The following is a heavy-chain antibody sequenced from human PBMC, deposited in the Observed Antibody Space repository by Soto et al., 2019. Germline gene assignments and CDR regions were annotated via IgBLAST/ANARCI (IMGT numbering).Heavy chain of an antibody. J-gene: IGHJ4*02. CDR3: AREEFKRVGARHGIDY. Sequence: GASVKVSCKASGYTFTSYAMHWVRQAPGQRLEWMGWINAGNGNTKYSQKFQGRVTITRDTSASTAYMELSSLRSEDTAVYYCAREEFKRVGARHGIDYWGQGTLVTVSS. V-gene: IGHV1-3*01. CDR1: GYTFTSYA. CDR2: INAGNGNT. D-gene: IGHD1-26*01.